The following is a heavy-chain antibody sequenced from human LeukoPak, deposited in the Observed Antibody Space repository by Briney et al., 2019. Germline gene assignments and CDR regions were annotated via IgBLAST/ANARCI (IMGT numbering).Heavy chain of an antibody. J-gene: IGHJ4*02. CDR2: IYPGDSDT. D-gene: IGHD3-10*01. CDR3: ARGGYGSGSYWRPYDY. V-gene: IGHV5-51*01. CDR1: GYSFTSYW. Sequence: LGESLKISCKGSGYSFTSYWIGWVRQMPGKGLEWMGIIYPGDSDTRYSPSFQGQVTISADKSISTAYLQWSSLKASDTAIYYCARGGYGSGSYWRPYDYWGQGTLVTVSS.